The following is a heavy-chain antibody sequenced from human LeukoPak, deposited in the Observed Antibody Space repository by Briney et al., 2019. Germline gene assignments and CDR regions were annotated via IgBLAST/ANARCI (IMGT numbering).Heavy chain of an antibody. CDR1: GFSFSSYE. V-gene: IGHV3-7*01. Sequence: GGSLRPSCAASGFSFSSYEMNWVRQAPGKGLEWVANIKQDGSEKYYVDSVKGRFTISRDNAKNSLYLQMNSLRAEDTAVYYCARIIAARLRVFDPWGQGTLVTVSS. CDR3: ARIIAARLRVFDP. CDR2: IKQDGSEK. J-gene: IGHJ5*02. D-gene: IGHD6-6*01.